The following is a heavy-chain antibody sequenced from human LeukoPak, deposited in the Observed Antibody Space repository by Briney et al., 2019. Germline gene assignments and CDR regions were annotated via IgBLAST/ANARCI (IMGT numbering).Heavy chain of an antibody. CDR3: ARHLRRGTYYVSSFDP. J-gene: IGHJ5*02. CDR1: GGSITSGNHY. CDR2: IYHTGST. D-gene: IGHD1-26*01. Sequence: SETLSLTCTVSGGSITSGNHYWGWIRQPPGKGLEWIGSIYHTGSTYYSSSLMSRVTISVDTSNNQFSLRMTSVTAAETAVYYCARHLRRGTYYVSSFDPWGQGTPVTVSS. V-gene: IGHV4-39*01.